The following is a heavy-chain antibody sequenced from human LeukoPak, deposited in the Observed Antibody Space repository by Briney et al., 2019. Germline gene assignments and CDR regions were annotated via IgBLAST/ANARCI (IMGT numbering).Heavy chain of an antibody. CDR2: IYYSGST. CDR3: ASSYYDYVWGSYRIDY. Sequence: SSETLSLTCTVSGGSISSGGYYWSWIRQPPGKGLEWIGYIYYSGSTYYNPSLKSRVTISVDTSKNQFSLKLSSVTAADTAVYYCASSYYDYVWGSYRIDYWGQGTLVTVSS. CDR1: GGSISSGGYY. J-gene: IGHJ4*02. V-gene: IGHV4-30-4*08. D-gene: IGHD3-16*02.